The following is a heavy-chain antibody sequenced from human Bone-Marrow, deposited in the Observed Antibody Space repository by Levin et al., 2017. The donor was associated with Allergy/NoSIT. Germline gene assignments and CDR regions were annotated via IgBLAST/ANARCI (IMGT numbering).Heavy chain of an antibody. J-gene: IGHJ4*02. CDR1: GDSISRSNW. D-gene: IGHD3-22*01. V-gene: IGHV4-4*02. Sequence: SSETLSLTCAVSGDSISRSNWWSWVRQPPGKGLEWIGEIHHSGSTNYNPSLKSRVTISVDKSKNQFSLKLSSVTAADTAVYYCVRNGYYCLDYWGQGTLVTVTS. CDR2: IHHSGST. CDR3: VRNGYYCLDY.